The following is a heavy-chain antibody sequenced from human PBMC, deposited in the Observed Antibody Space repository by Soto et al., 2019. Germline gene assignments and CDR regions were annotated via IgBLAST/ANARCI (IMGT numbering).Heavy chain of an antibody. CDR2: IKHSGST. Sequence: QVQLQQWGAGLLKPSETLSLTCAFYGWSFSGYYWSWIRQPPGKGLEWIGEIKHSGSTNYNPSLKSRVTISVDTSKNPFSLKLSSVTAADTAVYYCASSRPERRYCYYGMDVWGQGTTVTVSS. CDR1: GWSFSGYY. V-gene: IGHV4-34*01. CDR3: ASSRPERRYCYYGMDV. J-gene: IGHJ6*02.